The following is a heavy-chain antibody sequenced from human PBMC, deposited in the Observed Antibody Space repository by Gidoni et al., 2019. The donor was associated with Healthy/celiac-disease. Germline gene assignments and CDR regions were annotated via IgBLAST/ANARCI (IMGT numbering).Heavy chain of an antibody. V-gene: IGHV3-33*01. CDR3: ARDPGVPAAIPTPDYMDV. D-gene: IGHD2-2*01. Sequence: QVQLVESGGGVVQPGRSLRLSCAASGFTFSSYGMHWVRQAPGKGLEWVAVIWYDGSNKYYADSVKGRFTISRDNSKNTLYLQMNSLRAEDTAVYYCARDPGVPAAIPTPDYMDVWGKGTTVTVSS. CDR2: IWYDGSNK. J-gene: IGHJ6*03. CDR1: GFTFSSYG.